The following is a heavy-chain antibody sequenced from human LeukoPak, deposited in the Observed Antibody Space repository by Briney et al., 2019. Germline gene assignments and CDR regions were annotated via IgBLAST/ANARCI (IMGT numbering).Heavy chain of an antibody. D-gene: IGHD6-13*01. CDR2: ISGSGGST. V-gene: IGHV3-23*01. J-gene: IGHJ6*03. CDR1: GFIFDNYA. CDR3: AKMGSSSWYDYYYYMDV. Sequence: AGGSLRLSCVASGFIFDNYAMAWVRQAPGKGLEWVSAISGSGGSTYYADSVKGRFTISRDNSKNTLYLQMNSLRAEDTAVYYCAKMGSSSWYDYYYYMDVWGKGTTVTVSS.